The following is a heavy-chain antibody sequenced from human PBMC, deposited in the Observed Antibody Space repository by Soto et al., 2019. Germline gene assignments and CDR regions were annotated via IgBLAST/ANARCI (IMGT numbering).Heavy chain of an antibody. J-gene: IGHJ4*02. V-gene: IGHV1-8*01. CDR1: GYTFTSYD. D-gene: IGHD3-10*01. CDR3: ARGGRRGWPHFDY. Sequence: QVQLVQSGAEVKKPGASVKVSCKASGYTFTSYDINWVRQATGQGLEWMGWMNPNSANTGYAQTFQGRVTMTRNTXVSTAYIELSRLRSEDTAIYYCARGGRRGWPHFDYWGQGTLVTVSS. CDR2: MNPNSANT.